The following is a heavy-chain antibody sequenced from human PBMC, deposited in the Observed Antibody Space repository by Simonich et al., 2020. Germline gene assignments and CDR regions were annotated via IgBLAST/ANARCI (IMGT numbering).Heavy chain of an antibody. J-gene: IGHJ6*03. CDR1: GYTFTGYY. CDR3: ARDLRGSYYYYYYMDV. D-gene: IGHD1-26*01. Sequence: QVQLVQSGAEVKKPGASVKVSCKASGYTFTGYYMHWVRQAPGQGLEWMGWINPNSGCTNNEQKVQGRVTMTRDTSISTAYMELSRLRSDDTAVYYCARDLRGSYYYYYYMDVWGKGTTVTVSS. CDR2: INPNSGCT. V-gene: IGHV1-2*02.